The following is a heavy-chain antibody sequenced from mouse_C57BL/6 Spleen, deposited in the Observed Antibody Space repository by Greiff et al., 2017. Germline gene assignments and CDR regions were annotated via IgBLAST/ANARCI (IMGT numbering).Heavy chain of an antibody. V-gene: IGHV1-26*01. CDR3: ARKGD. CDR1: GYTFTDYY. Sequence: VQLQQSGPELVKPGASVKISCKASGYTFTDYYMNWVKQSHGKSLEWIGDINPNNGGTSYNQKFKVKATLTVDKSSSTAYMELRSLTSEDSAVYYCARKGDWGQGTLVTVSA. CDR2: INPNNGGT. J-gene: IGHJ3*01.